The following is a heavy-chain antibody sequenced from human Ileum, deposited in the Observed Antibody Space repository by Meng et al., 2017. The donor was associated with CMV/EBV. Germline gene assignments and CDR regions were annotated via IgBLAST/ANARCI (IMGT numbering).Heavy chain of an antibody. CDR2: ISSSSSYI. CDR3: ARGYCSSTSCPYYYYYGMDV. Sequence: GGSLRLSCAASGFTFSSYAMSWVRQAPGKGLEWVSSISSSSSYIYYADSVKGRFTISRDNAKNSLYLQMNSLRAEDTAVYYCARGYCSSTSCPYYYYYGMDVWGQGTTVTVSS. V-gene: IGHV3-21*01. J-gene: IGHJ6*02. D-gene: IGHD2-2*01. CDR1: GFTFSSYA.